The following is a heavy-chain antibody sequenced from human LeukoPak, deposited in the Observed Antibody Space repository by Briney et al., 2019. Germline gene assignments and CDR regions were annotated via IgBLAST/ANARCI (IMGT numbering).Heavy chain of an antibody. CDR2: IYYTGTT. CDR1: GGSISGHY. CDR3: ARYIRSGDYYMDV. V-gene: IGHV4-59*11. D-gene: IGHD3-3*01. Sequence: PSETLSLTCTVSGGSISGHYWSWIRQPPGKGFEWIAYIYYTGTTKYNPCLKSRATISVDTSENQFSLKLTSVTAADTALYYCARYIRSGDYYMDVWGKGTTVTVSS. J-gene: IGHJ6*03.